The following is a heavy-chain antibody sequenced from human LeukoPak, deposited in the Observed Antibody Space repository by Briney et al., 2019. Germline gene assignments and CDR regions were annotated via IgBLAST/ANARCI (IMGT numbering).Heavy chain of an antibody. J-gene: IGHJ5*02. CDR3: ASTMVRGVIMS. V-gene: IGHV3-48*03. CDR1: GFTFSSYE. CDR2: ISSSGSTI. Sequence: PGGSLRLSCAASGFTFSSYEMNWVRQAPGKGLEWVSYISSSGSTIYYADSVKGRFTITRDNAKNSLYLQMDSLRAEDTAVYYCASTMVRGVIMSWGQGTLVTVSS. D-gene: IGHD3-10*01.